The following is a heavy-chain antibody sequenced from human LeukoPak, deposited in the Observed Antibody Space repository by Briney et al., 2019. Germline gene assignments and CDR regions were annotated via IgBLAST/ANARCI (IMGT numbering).Heavy chain of an antibody. J-gene: IGHJ4*02. CDR3: AKEGLYGLDY. CDR1: GFTFSSYA. V-gene: IGHV3-23*01. CDR2: ISGSGGTT. Sequence: GGSLRLSCAASGFTFSSYAMAWVRQAPGKGLEGVSSISGSGGTTNYADSVKGRFTISRDNSKNTLYVQMNSLRVEDTAVYYCAKEGLYGLDYWGRGTLVTVSS. D-gene: IGHD2-8*01.